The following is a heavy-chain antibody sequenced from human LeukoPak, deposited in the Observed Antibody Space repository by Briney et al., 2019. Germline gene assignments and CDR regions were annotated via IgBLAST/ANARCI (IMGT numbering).Heavy chain of an antibody. Sequence: SETLSLTCTVSGASIDSYYWSWIRQPPGKGLEWIGYTHYSGDIKYNPSLKSRLTISVDTSKNEFSLVLTSVTAADTALYSCARQPGGTAAFDIWAQGTMVTVSA. D-gene: IGHD1-14*01. CDR1: GASIDSYY. CDR3: ARQPGGTAAFDI. V-gene: IGHV4-59*08. J-gene: IGHJ3*02. CDR2: THYSGDI.